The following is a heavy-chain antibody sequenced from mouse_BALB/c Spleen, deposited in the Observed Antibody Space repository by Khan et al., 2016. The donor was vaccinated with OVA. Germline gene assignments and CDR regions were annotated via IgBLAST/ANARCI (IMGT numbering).Heavy chain of an antibody. J-gene: IGHJ3*01. Sequence: QVQLQQPGAELVKPGASVKLSCKASGYTFSSYYMYWVKQRPGQGLEWIGEINPNNGGTNFNEKFKSKATLTVDRSSSTAYMRLSSLTSEDSAVYYCTRSGYGSFAYWGQGTLVTVSA. CDR3: TRSGYGSFAY. D-gene: IGHD2-10*02. CDR2: INPNNGGT. V-gene: IGHV1S81*02. CDR1: GYTFSSYY.